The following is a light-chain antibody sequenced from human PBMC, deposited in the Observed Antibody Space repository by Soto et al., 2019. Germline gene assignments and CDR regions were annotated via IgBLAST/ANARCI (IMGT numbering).Light chain of an antibody. V-gene: IGKV3-15*01. Sequence: VMTQSPATLSVSPGERATLSCRASQNLRSSLAWYQQKPGQAPRLLIYGASTRATGIPARFSGSGSGTEFTLTISSLQSEDFAVYFCQQYNIWPQTFGQWTKVEIK. CDR1: QNLRSS. CDR3: QQYNIWPQT. CDR2: GAS. J-gene: IGKJ1*01.